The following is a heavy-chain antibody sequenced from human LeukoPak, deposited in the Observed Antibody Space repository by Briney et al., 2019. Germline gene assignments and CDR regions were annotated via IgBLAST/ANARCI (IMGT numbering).Heavy chain of an antibody. D-gene: IGHD3-10*01. V-gene: IGHV4-39*06. CDR1: GGSISSSSYY. J-gene: IGHJ5*02. CDR2: IYYSGGT. Sequence: PSETLSLTCTVSGGSISSSSYYWGWIRQPPGKGLEWIGSIYYSGGTYYNPSLKSRVTISVDTSKNQFPLKLSSVTAADTAVYYCARGGYYGSGNDFRFDPWGQGTLVTVSS. CDR3: ARGGYYGSGNDFRFDP.